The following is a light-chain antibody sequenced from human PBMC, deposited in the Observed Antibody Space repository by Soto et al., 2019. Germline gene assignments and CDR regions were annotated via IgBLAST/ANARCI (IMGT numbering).Light chain of an antibody. CDR2: ATS. CDR1: QNIRSD. Sequence: DIQMTQSPSSLSASVGDRVTITCRASQNIRSDLKWYQQKPGKAPQLLIYATSSLQTGVPSRFSASGSGTDLSLVISDLQPEDSATYYCQQGYSSRWTSGRGTKVEI. J-gene: IGKJ1*01. CDR3: QQGYSSRWT. V-gene: IGKV1-39*01.